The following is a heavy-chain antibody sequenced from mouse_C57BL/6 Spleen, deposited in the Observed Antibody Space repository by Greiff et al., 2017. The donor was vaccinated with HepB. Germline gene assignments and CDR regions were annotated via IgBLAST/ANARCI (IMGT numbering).Heavy chain of an antibody. D-gene: IGHD1-1*01. CDR2: IDPSDSYT. V-gene: IGHV1-69*01. CDR1: GYTFTSYW. Sequence: QVQLQQPGAELVMPGASVKLSCKASGYTFTSYWMHWVKQRPGQGLEWIGEIDPSDSYTNYNQKFKGKSTLTVEKSSSTAYMQLSSLTSEDSAVYYCARPVTTVGEFAYWGQGTLVTVSA. J-gene: IGHJ3*01. CDR3: ARPVTTVGEFAY.